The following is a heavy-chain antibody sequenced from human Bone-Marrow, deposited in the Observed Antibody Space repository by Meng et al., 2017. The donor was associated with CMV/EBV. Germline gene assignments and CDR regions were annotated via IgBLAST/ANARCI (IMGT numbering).Heavy chain of an antibody. CDR2: ISTSGSTM. Sequence: GGSLRLSCAASGFTFSNYEMNWVRQAPGQGLEWVSYISTSGSTMYYADSVKGRFTVSRDNAKNSLYLQMNSLRVEDTAVYYCARDPKGRVTIFGVVTPERAFDIWGQGTMVTVSS. V-gene: IGHV3-48*03. J-gene: IGHJ3*02. D-gene: IGHD3-3*01. CDR3: ARDPKGRVTIFGVVTPERAFDI. CDR1: GFTFSNYE.